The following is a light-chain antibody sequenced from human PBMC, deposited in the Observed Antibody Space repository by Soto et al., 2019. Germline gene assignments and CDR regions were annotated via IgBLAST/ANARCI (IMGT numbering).Light chain of an antibody. CDR3: QQYVNSPPSWT. Sequence: ETVLTQSPGTLSLSPGERATLFCRASRSVSSSYLAWYQQKPGQAPRLLIYGASSRATGIPDRFSGSGSGTDFTLTISRLEPDDFAVYYCQQYVNSPPSWTFGQGTKVEIK. J-gene: IGKJ1*01. CDR1: RSVSSSY. V-gene: IGKV3-20*01. CDR2: GAS.